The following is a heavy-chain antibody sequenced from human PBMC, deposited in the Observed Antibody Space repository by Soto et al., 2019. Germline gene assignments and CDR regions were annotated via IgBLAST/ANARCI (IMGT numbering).Heavy chain of an antibody. CDR1: GYTFTSYA. CDR3: ARIAASGIVHDFDF. V-gene: IGHV1-18*01. J-gene: IGHJ4*02. Sequence: QVQLVQSEGEVKKPGASVKISCRASGYTFTSYAINWVRQAPGQGLEWMGWISAHSGNTNYAQKGKGRVTMTPDTSTSTAYMELRSLRSDDTAIYYCARIAASGIVHDFDFSGQGTLVTVSS. CDR2: ISAHSGNT. D-gene: IGHD6-13*01.